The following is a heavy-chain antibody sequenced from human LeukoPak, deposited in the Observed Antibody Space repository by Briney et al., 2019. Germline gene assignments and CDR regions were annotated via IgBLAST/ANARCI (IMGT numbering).Heavy chain of an antibody. CDR2: IYTSGST. V-gene: IGHV4-4*07. D-gene: IGHD3-22*01. CDR1: GGSISSYY. CDR3: ARGPYSYDSSGAFDI. Sequence: SETLSLTCTVSGGSISSYYWSWIRQPAGKGLEWIGRIYTSGSTYYNPSLKSRVTMSVDTSKNQFSLKLSSVTAADTAVYFCARGPYSYDSSGAFDIWGQGTMVTVSS. J-gene: IGHJ3*02.